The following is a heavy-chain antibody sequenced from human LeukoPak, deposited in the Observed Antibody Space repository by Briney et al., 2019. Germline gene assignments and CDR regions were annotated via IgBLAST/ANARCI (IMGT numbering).Heavy chain of an antibody. CDR2: ISVYNANT. D-gene: IGHD6-19*01. CDR1: GYTFTSYG. J-gene: IGHJ3*02. V-gene: IGHV1-18*01. CDR3: AYSSAPDVFDI. Sequence: ASVKVSCKASGYTFTSYGISWVRQAPGQGLEWMGWISVYNANTNYAQKLQGRVTMTTDTSTSPVYMELRSLRFDDTAVYYCAYSSAPDVFDIWGQGTMVTVSS.